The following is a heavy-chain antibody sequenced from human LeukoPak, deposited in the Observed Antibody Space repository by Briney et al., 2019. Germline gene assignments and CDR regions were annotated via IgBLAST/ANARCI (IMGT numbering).Heavy chain of an antibody. D-gene: IGHD5-12*01. Sequence: QPGRCLRLSCAASGFTLSSYEMNWVRQAPGKGMEWVSYISSIGSAIYYADSVKGRFTISRDNAKNSLYLQMNSLRAEDTAVYYCARGISGYDFYYFYYMDVWGKGTTVTVSS. V-gene: IGHV3-48*03. CDR1: GFTLSSYE. CDR2: ISSIGSAI. CDR3: ARGISGYDFYYFYYMDV. J-gene: IGHJ6*03.